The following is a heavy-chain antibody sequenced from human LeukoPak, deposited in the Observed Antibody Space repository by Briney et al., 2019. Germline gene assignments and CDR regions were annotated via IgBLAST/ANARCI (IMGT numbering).Heavy chain of an antibody. J-gene: IGHJ4*02. CDR2: ISSSSSYI. D-gene: IGHD3-22*01. V-gene: IGHV3-21*01. CDR1: GFTFSSYS. CDR3: ARDLRDYYDSSGYYHFSEADY. Sequence: MSGGSLRLSCAASGFTFSSYSMNWVRQAPGKGLEWVSSISSSSSYIYYADSVKGRFTISRDNAKNSLYLQMNSLRAEDTAVYYCARDLRDYYDSSGYYHFSEADYWGQGTLVTVSS.